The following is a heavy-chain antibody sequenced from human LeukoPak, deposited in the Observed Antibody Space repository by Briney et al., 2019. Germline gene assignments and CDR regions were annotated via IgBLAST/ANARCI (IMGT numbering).Heavy chain of an antibody. V-gene: IGHV3-13*01. J-gene: IGHJ3*01. Sequence: GGSLRLSCSASGFTFSNYNMHWVRQEKGKGLEWVSSIGTGGHTYYAPSVKGRFTISRENAKNSLYLQMNSLRAGDTAIYYCTRGGLEAPCDVWGQGTMVAVSS. CDR2: IGTGGHT. CDR3: TRGGLEAPCDV. CDR1: GFTFSNYN. D-gene: IGHD5-24*01.